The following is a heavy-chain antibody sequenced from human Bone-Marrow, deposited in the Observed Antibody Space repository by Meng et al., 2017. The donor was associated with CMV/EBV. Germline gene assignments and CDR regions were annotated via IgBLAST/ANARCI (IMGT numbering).Heavy chain of an antibody. D-gene: IGHD3-3*01. J-gene: IGHJ3*02. CDR1: GFTFSSYS. CDR2: ISSSSYI. Sequence: GGSLRLSCAASGFTFSSYSMNWVRQAPGKGLEWVSSISSSSYIYYADSVKGRFTISRDNAKNSLYLQMNSLRAEDTAVYYCAREDTIFGVVIGAFDIWGQGTMVTVSS. V-gene: IGHV3-21*01. CDR3: AREDTIFGVVIGAFDI.